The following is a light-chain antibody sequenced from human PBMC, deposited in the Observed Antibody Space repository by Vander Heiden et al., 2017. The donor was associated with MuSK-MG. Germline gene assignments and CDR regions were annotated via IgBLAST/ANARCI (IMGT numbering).Light chain of an antibody. V-gene: IGKV3-11*01. CDR3: QQRSNWPLIT. CDR2: DAS. J-gene: IGKJ5*01. Sequence: EIALTQSPATLSQSPGERPTPSCRASQSVDNYLAWYQQKPGQDPTLLIYDASNRATGITARFSGSGSGTDFTLTISSLEPEDSTVYYCQQRSNWPLITFGQGTPLEIK. CDR1: QSVDNY.